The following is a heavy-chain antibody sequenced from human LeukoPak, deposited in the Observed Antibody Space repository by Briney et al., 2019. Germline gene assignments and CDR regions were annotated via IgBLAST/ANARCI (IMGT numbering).Heavy chain of an antibody. CDR2: IHYSGST. Sequence: SETLSLTCTVSGGSISNYYWSWIRQPPGKGLEWIGYIHYSGSTNYNPSLKSRVTISVDTSKNQFSLKLSSVTAADTAVYYCARDRSNNWFDLWGQGTLVTVSS. J-gene: IGHJ5*02. V-gene: IGHV4-59*01. CDR3: ARDRSNNWFDL. D-gene: IGHD2-8*01. CDR1: GGSISNYY.